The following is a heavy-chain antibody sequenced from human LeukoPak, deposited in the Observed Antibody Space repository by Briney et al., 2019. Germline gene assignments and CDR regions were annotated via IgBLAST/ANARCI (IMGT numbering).Heavy chain of an antibody. D-gene: IGHD4-17*01. CDR1: GFTFNSHW. CDR3: AREGTTVQKWGWYFDL. V-gene: IGHV3-74*01. J-gene: IGHJ2*01. Sequence: GGSLRLSCAASGFTFNSHWMLWVRQAPGKGLVWISRINTDGSLTTSYADSVKGRFTISRDNAKNTVYLQMNSLRAEDTAVYYCAREGTTVQKWGWYFDLWGRGTLVTVSS. CDR2: INTDGSLTT.